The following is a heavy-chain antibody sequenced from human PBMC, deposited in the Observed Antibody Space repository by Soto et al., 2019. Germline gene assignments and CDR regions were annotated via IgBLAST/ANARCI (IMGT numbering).Heavy chain of an antibody. Sequence: GESLKISCKGSGYSFTSYWISWVRQMPGKGLEWMGRIDPSDSYTNYSPSFQGHVTISADKSISTAYLQWSSLKASDTAMYYCARQAVAQSDYYYYGMEVWGQGTTVTVSS. CDR2: IDPSDSYT. J-gene: IGHJ6*02. CDR1: GYSFTSYW. V-gene: IGHV5-10-1*01. D-gene: IGHD6-19*01. CDR3: ARQAVAQSDYYYYGMEV.